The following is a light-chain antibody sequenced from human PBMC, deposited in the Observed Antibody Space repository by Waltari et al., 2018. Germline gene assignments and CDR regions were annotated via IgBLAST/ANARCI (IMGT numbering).Light chain of an antibody. CDR1: SSDVGSYNL. J-gene: IGLJ1*01. CDR3: CSYAGSNTYV. V-gene: IGLV2-23*01. Sequence: QSALTQPASVSGSPGQSITISCTGTSSDVGSYNLVSWYQHHPGKAPKLMLYEGSKRPSGVSNRFSGSKSGNTASLTISGLQAEDEADYYCCSYAGSNTYVFGTGTEVTVL. CDR2: EGS.